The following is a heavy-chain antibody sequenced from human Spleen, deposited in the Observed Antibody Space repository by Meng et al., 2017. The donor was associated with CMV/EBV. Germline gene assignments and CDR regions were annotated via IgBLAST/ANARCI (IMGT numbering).Heavy chain of an antibody. CDR1: GGSISSYY. J-gene: IGHJ4*02. CDR2: IYYSGST. D-gene: IGHD3-3*01. CDR3: ARDRPHEWHFDY. Sequence: SETLSLTCTVSGGSISSYYWSWIRQPPGKGLEWIGYIYYSGSTNYNPSLKSRVTISVDTSKNQFSLKLSSVTAADTAVYYCARDRPHEWHFDYWGQGTLVTVSS. V-gene: IGHV4-59*01.